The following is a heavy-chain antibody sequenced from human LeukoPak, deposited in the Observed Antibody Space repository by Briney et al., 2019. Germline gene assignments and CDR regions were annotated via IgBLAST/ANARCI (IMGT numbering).Heavy chain of an antibody. Sequence: ASVKVSCKASGYTFNGYYMHWVRQAPGQGPEWMGWINPDSGGSEYGQKFQGRVTFTSDTSSTTIYMEVRSLKSDDTAVYYCARDMTGGIWARATSFDHWGQGTLVTVSS. CDR1: GYTFNGYY. V-gene: IGHV1-2*02. CDR2: INPDSGGS. CDR3: ARDMTGGIWARATSFDH. D-gene: IGHD1-14*01. J-gene: IGHJ4*02.